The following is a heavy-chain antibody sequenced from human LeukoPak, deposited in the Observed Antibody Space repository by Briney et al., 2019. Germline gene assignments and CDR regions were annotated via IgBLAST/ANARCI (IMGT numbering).Heavy chain of an antibody. CDR3: ARRLGSSSWYAFDY. CDR1: GYTFTSYG. CDR2: ISAYNGNT. Sequence: ASVKVSCKASGYTFTSYGISWVRQAPGQGLEWMGWISAYNGNTNYAQKLQGRVTMTTDPSTSTAYMELRSLRSDDTAVYYCARRLGSSSWYAFDYWGQGTLVTVSS. J-gene: IGHJ4*02. V-gene: IGHV1-18*01. D-gene: IGHD6-13*01.